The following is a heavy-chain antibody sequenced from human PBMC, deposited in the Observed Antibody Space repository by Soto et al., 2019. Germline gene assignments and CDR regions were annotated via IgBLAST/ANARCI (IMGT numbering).Heavy chain of an antibody. CDR3: ARGPQYYDFWSGYPLPPIFYYYYYMDV. CDR2: MNLNSGNT. V-gene: IGHV1-8*01. J-gene: IGHJ6*03. Sequence: ASVKVSCKASGYTFTSYDINWVRQATGQGLEWMGWMNLNSGNTGYAQKFQGRVTMTRNTSISTAYMELSSLRSEDTAVYYCARGPQYYDFWSGYPLPPIFYYYYYMDVWGKGTTVTVSS. D-gene: IGHD3-3*01. CDR1: GYTFTSYD.